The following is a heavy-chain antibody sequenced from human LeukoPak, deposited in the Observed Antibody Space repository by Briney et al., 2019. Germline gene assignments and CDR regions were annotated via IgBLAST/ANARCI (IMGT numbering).Heavy chain of an antibody. D-gene: IGHD3-22*01. V-gene: IGHV3-48*01. CDR2: ISSSSSTI. CDR3: ARDAVWGYYDSSGYYPLDY. J-gene: IGHJ4*02. CDR1: GFTFSSYS. Sequence: PGGSLRLSCAASGFTFSSYSMNWVRQAPGKGLEWVSYISSSSSTIYYADSVKGRFTISRDNAKNSLYLQMNSLRAEDTAVYYCARDAVWGYYDSSGYYPLDYWGQGTLVTVSS.